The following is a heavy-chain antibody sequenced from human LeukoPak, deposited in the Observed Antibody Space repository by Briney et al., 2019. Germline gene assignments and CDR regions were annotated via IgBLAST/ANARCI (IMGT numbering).Heavy chain of an antibody. V-gene: IGHV4-59*01. Sequence: SETLSLTCAVYGASFSGYYWSWIRQPPGKALEWIGYMYYSGSTNCNPTPKSRVTVSVDTSKNQFSLNLNSVTAADTAVYYCASGMLGSFYFDYWSQGTLVTVSS. CDR3: ASGMLGSFYFDY. J-gene: IGHJ4*02. CDR1: GASFSGYY. CDR2: MYYSGST. D-gene: IGHD7-27*01.